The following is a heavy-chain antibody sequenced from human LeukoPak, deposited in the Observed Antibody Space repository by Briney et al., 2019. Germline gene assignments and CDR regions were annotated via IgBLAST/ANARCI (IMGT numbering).Heavy chain of an antibody. CDR2: INSDGSST. CDR3: AREGVWRQQLVDYYYGMDV. J-gene: IGHJ6*02. CDR1: GFTFSSYW. V-gene: IGHV3-74*01. D-gene: IGHD6-13*01. Sequence: GGFLRLSCAASGFTFSSYWMHWVRQAPGKWLVWVSRINSDGSSTSYADSVKGRFTISRDNAKNTLYLQMNSLRAEDTAVYYCAREGVWRQQLVDYYYGMDVWGQGTTVTVSS.